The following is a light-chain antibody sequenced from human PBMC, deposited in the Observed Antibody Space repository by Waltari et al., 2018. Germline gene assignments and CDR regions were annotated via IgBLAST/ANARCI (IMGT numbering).Light chain of an antibody. Sequence: SYVLTQPPSVPVAPGKTARITCGGNNIGRKSVYWYQQKPGLAPVLVINYDSDWPSGIPERFSGSNSGNTATLTISRVEAGDEADYYCQVWDSSTDHYVFGSGTKVTVL. J-gene: IGLJ1*01. CDR3: QVWDSSTDHYV. CDR1: NIGRKS. V-gene: IGLV3-21*04. CDR2: YDS.